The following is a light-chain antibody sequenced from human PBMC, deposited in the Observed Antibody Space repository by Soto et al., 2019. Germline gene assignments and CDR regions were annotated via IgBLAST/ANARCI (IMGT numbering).Light chain of an antibody. J-gene: IGKJ1*01. V-gene: IGKV3-15*01. CDR1: QSVSID. Sequence: IVMTQSPAPVPVSPGERVTLSCRASQSVSIDLAWYQQKPGQAPRLLIYGASTRATDIPPSFTGSGSGTECTLTISSLQSEDIAVYYCQQYNKWPQTFGQGTKVDIK. CDR2: GAS. CDR3: QQYNKWPQT.